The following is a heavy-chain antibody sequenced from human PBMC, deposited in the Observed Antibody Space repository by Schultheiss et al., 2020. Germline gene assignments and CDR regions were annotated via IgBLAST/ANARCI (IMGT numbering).Heavy chain of an antibody. CDR1: GFTFSSYA. V-gene: IGHV3-64D*06. CDR3: VRGYYYDSVSYYYYGMDV. Sequence: GGSLRLSCSASGFTFSSYAMHWVRQAPGKGLEYVSAISSIGGSTYYADSVKGRFTISRDNAKNTLYLQLDSLRAEDTAVYYCVRGYYYDSVSYYYYGMDVWGQGTTVTVSS. J-gene: IGHJ6*02. D-gene: IGHD3-22*01. CDR2: ISSIGGST.